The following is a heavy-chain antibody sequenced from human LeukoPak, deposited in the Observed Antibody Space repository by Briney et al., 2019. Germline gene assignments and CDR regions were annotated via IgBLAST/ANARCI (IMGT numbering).Heavy chain of an antibody. CDR1: GFTFSSYS. Sequence: GGSLRLSCAASGFTFSSYSMNWVRQAPGKGLEWVSSISSSSSYIYYADSVKGRFTISRDNSKNTLYLQMNSLRAEDTAVYYCAKDHGEDDAFDIWGQGTMVTVSS. V-gene: IGHV3-21*04. CDR3: AKDHGEDDAFDI. D-gene: IGHD3-10*01. CDR2: ISSSSSYI. J-gene: IGHJ3*02.